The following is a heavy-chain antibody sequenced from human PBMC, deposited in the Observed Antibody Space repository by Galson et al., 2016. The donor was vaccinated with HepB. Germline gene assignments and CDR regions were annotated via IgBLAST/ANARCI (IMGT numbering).Heavy chain of an antibody. CDR1: GFDVSSYS. CDR3: ARARQTCTGDCYYNWFDP. Sequence: SLRLSCAASGFDVSSYSVYWVRQAPGKGLEWVSVISANVGSTNYADSVEGRFTISRDSSNNTLSLQMNSLRVEDTAIYYCARARQTCTGDCYYNWFDPWGQGTLVTVSS. J-gene: IGHJ5*02. D-gene: IGHD2-21*02. CDR2: ISANVGST. V-gene: IGHV3-23*01.